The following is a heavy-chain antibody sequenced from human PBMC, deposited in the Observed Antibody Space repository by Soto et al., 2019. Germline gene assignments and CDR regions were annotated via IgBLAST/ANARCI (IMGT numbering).Heavy chain of an antibody. J-gene: IGHJ4*02. D-gene: IGHD5-18*01. CDR1: GGSISSGDYY. CDR2: IYYSVSI. CDR3: ARYVDTAMVREYYFDY. Sequence: SETLSLTCTVSGGSISSGDYYWSWIRQPPGKGLEWIGYIYYSVSIYYNPSLKSRVTISVDTSKNQFSLKLSSVTAADTALYYCARYVDTAMVREYYFDYWGQGTLVTVSS. V-gene: IGHV4-30-4*01.